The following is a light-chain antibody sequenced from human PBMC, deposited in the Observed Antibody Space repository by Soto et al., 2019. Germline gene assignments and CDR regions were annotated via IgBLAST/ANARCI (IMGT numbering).Light chain of an antibody. CDR1: QSLYNS. V-gene: IGKV3-11*01. CDR3: QQRNSWPRTWT. CDR2: DAS. Sequence: EIALTQSPATLSLSPGDSATLSCRASQSLYNSLAWYQQKPGQAHRLLIYDASNRATGIPARFSGSGSGTDFDLTISSLEPEDFAVYYCQQRNSWPRTWTFGQGTRVEI. J-gene: IGKJ1*01.